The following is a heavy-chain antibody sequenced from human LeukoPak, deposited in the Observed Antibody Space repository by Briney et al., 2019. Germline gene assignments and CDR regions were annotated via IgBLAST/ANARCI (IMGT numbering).Heavy chain of an antibody. CDR3: ARGLQGYYYYYMDV. CDR1: KYTLKNYE. J-gene: IGHJ6*03. CDR2: MDPKTGNT. V-gene: IGHV1-8*01. Sequence: GASVKVSCKASKYTLKNYEIIWVRQASGRGLEWVGWMDPKTGNTGSALTFRGRVIMTRNTSISTIYMELTSLRSDDTAIYYCARGLQGYYYYYMDVWGEGTTVTVSS.